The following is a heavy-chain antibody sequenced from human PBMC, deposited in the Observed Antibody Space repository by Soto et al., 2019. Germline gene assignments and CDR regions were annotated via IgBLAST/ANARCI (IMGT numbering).Heavy chain of an antibody. D-gene: IGHD3-10*01. V-gene: IGHV4-30-2*01. CDR2: IYHSGST. Sequence: QLQLQESGSGLVKPSQTLSLTCAVSGGSISSGGYSWSWIRQPPGKGLEWIGYIYHSGSTYYNPSLKSRVTVSVDRSKNQFSLKLSSVTAADTAVYYCARDRGDGYNAFDYWGQGTLVTVSS. J-gene: IGHJ4*02. CDR3: ARDRGDGYNAFDY. CDR1: GGSISSGGYS.